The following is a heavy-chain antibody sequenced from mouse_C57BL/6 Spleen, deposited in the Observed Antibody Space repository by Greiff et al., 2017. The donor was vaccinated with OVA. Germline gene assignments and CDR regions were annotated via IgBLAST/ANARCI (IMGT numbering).Heavy chain of an antibody. CDR3: ARGRTGSFYAMDY. CDR2: IDPSDSET. CDR1: GYTFTSYW. Sequence: QVQLQQSGAELVRPGSSVKLSCKASGYTFTSYWMHWVKQRPIQGLEWIGNIDPSDSETHYNQKFKDKATLTVDKSSSTAYMQLSSLTSEDSAVYYCARGRTGSFYAMDYWGQGTSVTVSS. D-gene: IGHD4-1*01. J-gene: IGHJ4*01. V-gene: IGHV1-52*01.